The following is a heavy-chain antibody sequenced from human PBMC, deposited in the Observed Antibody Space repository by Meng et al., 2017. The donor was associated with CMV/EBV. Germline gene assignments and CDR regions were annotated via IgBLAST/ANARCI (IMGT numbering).Heavy chain of an antibody. J-gene: IGHJ4*02. D-gene: IGHD6-13*01. CDR2: IYYSGST. CDR3: AAGTSPLSDY. Sequence: GSLRLSCTVSGGSISSSSYYWGWIRQPPWKGLEWIGSIYYSGSTYYNPSLKSRVTISVDTSKNQFSLKLSSVTAADTAVYYCAAGTSPLSDYWGQGTLVTVSS. CDR1: GGSISSSSYY. V-gene: IGHV4-39*07.